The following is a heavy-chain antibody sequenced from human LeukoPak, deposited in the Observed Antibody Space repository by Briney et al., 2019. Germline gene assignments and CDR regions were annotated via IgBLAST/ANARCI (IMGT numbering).Heavy chain of an antibody. CDR2: INHSGST. CDR1: GGSFSGYY. D-gene: IGHD6-19*01. Sequence: SETLSLTCAVYGGSFSGYYWSWVRQPPGKGLEWIGEINHSGSTNYNPSLKSRVTISVDTSKNQFSLKLSSVTAADTAVYYCARGLSRRYSSGWYYWGQGTLVTVSS. J-gene: IGHJ4*02. V-gene: IGHV4-34*01. CDR3: ARGLSRRYSSGWYY.